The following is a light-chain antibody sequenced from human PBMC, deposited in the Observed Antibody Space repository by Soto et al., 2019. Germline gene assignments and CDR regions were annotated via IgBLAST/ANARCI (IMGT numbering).Light chain of an antibody. J-gene: IGKJ4*01. CDR2: GAS. CDR3: HQSYSVPLT. Sequence: DIQMTQSPSSLSASVGDKVTITCRSSQPINKFLNWFQHKPGEAPKRLIYGASILQDGVPSRFGGSGSGTDYTLTISGLQTEDFATYFCHQSYSVPLTFGGGTKVAI. V-gene: IGKV1-39*01. CDR1: QPINKF.